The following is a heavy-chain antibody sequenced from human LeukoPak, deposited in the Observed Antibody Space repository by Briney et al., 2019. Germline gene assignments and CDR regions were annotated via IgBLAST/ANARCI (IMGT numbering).Heavy chain of an antibody. D-gene: IGHD3-22*01. V-gene: IGHV5-51*01. CDR2: IYPGDSDT. Sequence: GESLKISCKSSGYSFTSYWIGWVRQMPGKGLEWMGIIYPGDSDTRYSPSFQGQVTISADKSISTAYLQWSSLKASDTAMYYCARHLSPYYYDSSGPAGYWGQGTLVTVSS. CDR3: ARHLSPYYYDSSGPAGY. CDR1: GYSFTSYW. J-gene: IGHJ4*02.